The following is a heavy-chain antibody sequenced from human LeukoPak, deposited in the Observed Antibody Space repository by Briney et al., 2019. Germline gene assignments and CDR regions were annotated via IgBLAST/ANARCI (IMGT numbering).Heavy chain of an antibody. J-gene: IGHJ6*03. V-gene: IGHV1-2*02. Sequence: GASVKVSCKASGYTFTGHYMHWVRQAPGQGLEWMGWINPNSGGTNYAQKLQGRVTMTTDASTSTAYMELRSLRSDDTAVYYCARDMGQQLVQDYYYMDVWGKGTTVTVSS. CDR3: ARDMGQQLVQDYYYMDV. D-gene: IGHD6-6*01. CDR2: INPNSGGT. CDR1: GYTFTGHY.